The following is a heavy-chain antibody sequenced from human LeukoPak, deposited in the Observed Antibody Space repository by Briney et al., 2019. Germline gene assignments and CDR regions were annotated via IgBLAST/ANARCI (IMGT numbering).Heavy chain of an antibody. CDR2: IYYSGST. CDR3: ARNRLRCSGGSCYGRNWFDP. J-gene: IGHJ5*02. D-gene: IGHD2-15*01. Sequence: SETLSLTCTVSGGSISSYYWSWIRQPPGKGLEWIGYIYYSGSTNYNPSLKSRVTISVDTSKNQFSLKLSSVTAADTAVYYCARNRLRCSGGSCYGRNWFDPWGQGTLVTVSS. V-gene: IGHV4-59*01. CDR1: GGSISSYY.